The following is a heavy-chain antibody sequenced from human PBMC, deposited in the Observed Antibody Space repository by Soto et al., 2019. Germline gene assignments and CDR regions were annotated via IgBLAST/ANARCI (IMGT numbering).Heavy chain of an antibody. Sequence: EVQLLESGGGLVQPGGSLRLSCAASGFTFSNYAMSWVRQARGKGLEWVSAISGSGGNTYYTDSVKGRFTISRDNFRNTLHLHMDSLRAEDSAVYHCAKATGRGGGSVFDYWGRGTLVTVSS. V-gene: IGHV3-23*01. CDR2: ISGSGGNT. D-gene: IGHD2-15*01. CDR1: GFTFSNYA. CDR3: AKATGRGGGSVFDY. J-gene: IGHJ4*02.